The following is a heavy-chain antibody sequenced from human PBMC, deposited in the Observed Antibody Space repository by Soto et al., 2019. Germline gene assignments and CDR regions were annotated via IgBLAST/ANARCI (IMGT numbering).Heavy chain of an antibody. CDR2: LSGSGGST. D-gene: IGHD5-12*01. Sequence: EVQLLESGGGLVQPGGSLRLSCAASGFTFNTYAMTWVRQAPGKGLESVSALSGSGGSTYYADSVKGRFTISRDNSENTLHLQMNSLKVEDTAVYYCAKVSRDRYHRWIDYWGRGTLVTVSS. CDR3: AKVSRDRYHRWIDY. CDR1: GFTFNTYA. J-gene: IGHJ4*02. V-gene: IGHV3-23*01.